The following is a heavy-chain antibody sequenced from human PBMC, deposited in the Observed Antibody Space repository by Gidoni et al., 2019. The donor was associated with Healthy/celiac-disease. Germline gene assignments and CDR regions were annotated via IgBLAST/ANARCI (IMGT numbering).Heavy chain of an antibody. CDR3: ASGIYCSGGSCYGMDV. Sequence: QVQLVESGGGVVQPGRSLRLSCAASGFTFSSYGMHWVRQAPGKGLEWVAVIWYDGSNKYYADSVKGRFTISRDNSKNTLYLQMNSLRAEDTAVYYCASGIYCSGGSCYGMDVWGQGTTVTVSS. V-gene: IGHV3-33*01. CDR2: IWYDGSNK. D-gene: IGHD2-15*01. J-gene: IGHJ6*02. CDR1: GFTFSSYG.